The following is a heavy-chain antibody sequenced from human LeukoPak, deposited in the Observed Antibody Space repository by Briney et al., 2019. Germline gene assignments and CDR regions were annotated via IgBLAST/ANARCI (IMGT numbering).Heavy chain of an antibody. CDR2: MNPNSGNT. CDR3: ARVDYYYYMDV. Sequence: GASVTVSCKASGYPFSNYDINWVRQATGQGLEWMGWMNPNSGNTGYAQKFQGRVTMTRNTSISTAYMELSSLRSEDTAVYYCARVDYYYYMDVWGKGTTVTISS. J-gene: IGHJ6*03. CDR1: GYPFSNYD. V-gene: IGHV1-8*01.